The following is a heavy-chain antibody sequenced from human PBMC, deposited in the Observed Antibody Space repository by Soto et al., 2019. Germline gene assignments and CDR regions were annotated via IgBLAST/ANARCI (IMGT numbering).Heavy chain of an antibody. D-gene: IGHD3-22*01. CDR3: ARGIDRANVGC. J-gene: IGHJ4*02. Sequence: QVQLEQWGAGLLKPSETLSLSCSVSGGSVSDYYCSWIRQPPGKGLEWMGEVSEGEGIHYNPSLKGRVSISVDTSKNQFSLKLTSVTVADTAVYYCARGIDRANVGCWGQGTLVTVSS. CDR2: VSEGEGI. CDR1: GGSVSDYY. V-gene: IGHV4-34*01.